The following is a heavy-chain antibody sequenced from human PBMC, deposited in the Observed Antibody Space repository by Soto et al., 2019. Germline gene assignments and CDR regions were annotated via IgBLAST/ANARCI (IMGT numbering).Heavy chain of an antibody. V-gene: IGHV4-34*01. CDR2: ISHSGST. D-gene: IGHD2-15*01. Sequence: QVQLQQWGAGLLKPSETLSLTCTVYVGSFSGNYWSWIRQPPGMGLEWIGEISHSGSTNYNPSLKRRVTISVDTSKNQFSLKLSSVTAADTAMYYCARGHLPGGNAFYYDYWGQGTLVTVSS. CDR1: VGSFSGNY. CDR3: ARGHLPGGNAFYYDY. J-gene: IGHJ4*02.